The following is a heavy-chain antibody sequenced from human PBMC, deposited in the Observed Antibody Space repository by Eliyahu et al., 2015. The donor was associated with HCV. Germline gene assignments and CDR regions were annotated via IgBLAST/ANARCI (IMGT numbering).Heavy chain of an antibody. J-gene: IGHJ4*02. V-gene: IGHV3-21*01. D-gene: IGHD3-10*01. CDR1: GFXFXXYS. CDR2: ISSSSSYI. Sequence: EVQLVESGGGLVKXGGSLRLSCAASGFXFXXYSMNWVRQAPGKGLEWVSSISSSSSYIYYADSVKGRFTISRDNAKNSLYLQMNSLRAEDTAVYYCARDLDDVLLWFGGSGDYWGQGTLVTVSS. CDR3: ARDLDDVLLWFGGSGDY.